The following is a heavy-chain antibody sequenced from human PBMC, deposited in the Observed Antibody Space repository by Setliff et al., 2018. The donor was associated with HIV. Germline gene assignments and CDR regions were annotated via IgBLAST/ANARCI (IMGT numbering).Heavy chain of an antibody. J-gene: IGHJ6*02. CDR2: INPNSGGT. V-gene: IGHV1-2*04. Sequence: ASVKVSCKASGYTFTGYYTHWVRQAPGQGLEWMGWINPNSGGTNYAQKFQGWVTMTRDTSISTAYMELSRLRSDDTAVCYCARGRREDTPYYGMDVWGQGTTVTVSS. CDR3: ARGRREDTPYYGMDV. CDR1: GYTFTGYY. D-gene: IGHD2-15*01.